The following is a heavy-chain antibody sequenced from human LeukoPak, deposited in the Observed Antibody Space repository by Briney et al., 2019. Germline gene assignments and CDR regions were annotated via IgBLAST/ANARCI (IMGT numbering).Heavy chain of an antibody. Sequence: ASVKVSCKASGYTFTTYYMHWVRQAPGQGLVWMGLINPSGGGTRYAQKFQGRVTMTRDTSTSTVYMELSSLRSEDTAVCYCATANPYYDFWSGYYGGWGQGTLVTVSS. V-gene: IGHV1-46*01. J-gene: IGHJ4*02. CDR2: INPSGGGT. CDR1: GYTFTTYY. CDR3: ATANPYYDFWSGYYGG. D-gene: IGHD3-3*01.